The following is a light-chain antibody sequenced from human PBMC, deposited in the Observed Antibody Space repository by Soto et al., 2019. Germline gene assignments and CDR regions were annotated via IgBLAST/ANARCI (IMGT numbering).Light chain of an antibody. V-gene: IGLV2-14*01. Sequence: QSALTQPASVSGSPGQSITISCTGTSSDVGGYNYVSWYQQRPGKAPKLMIYEVSNRPSGVSNRFSGSKSGNTASLTISGLQAEDEADYYCSSYTSSSTVVIGRGTKLTVL. CDR2: EVS. J-gene: IGLJ2*01. CDR3: SSYTSSSTVV. CDR1: SSDVGGYNY.